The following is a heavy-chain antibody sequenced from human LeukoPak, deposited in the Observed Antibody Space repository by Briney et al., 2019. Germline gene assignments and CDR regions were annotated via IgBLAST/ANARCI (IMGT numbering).Heavy chain of an antibody. CDR1: GGSISSYY. CDR3: ARDEGFYGSGSFLYGFDP. D-gene: IGHD3-10*01. CDR2: ISSSGST. J-gene: IGHJ5*02. Sequence: SETLSLTCTVSGGSISSYYWTWIRQPAGKGLEWIGRISSSGSTNYNPSLKSRVTMSVDTSKNQFSLKLSSVTAADTAVYYCARDEGFYGSGSFLYGFDPWGQGTLVTVSS. V-gene: IGHV4-4*07.